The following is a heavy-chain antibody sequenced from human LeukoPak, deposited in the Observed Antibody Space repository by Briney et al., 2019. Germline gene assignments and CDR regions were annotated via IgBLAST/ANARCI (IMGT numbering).Heavy chain of an antibody. Sequence: ASVKVSCKASGYTFTGYYIHWVRQAPGQGLDWVGLVNSNNGDTRYAQKFQGRVTMTRDTSVSTAYMELSKLTSDDTAVYYCARDSRVTNGDYWGQGTLVTVSS. D-gene: IGHD3-10*01. CDR1: GYTFTGYY. CDR3: ARDSRVTNGDY. V-gene: IGHV1-2*02. J-gene: IGHJ4*02. CDR2: VNSNNGDT.